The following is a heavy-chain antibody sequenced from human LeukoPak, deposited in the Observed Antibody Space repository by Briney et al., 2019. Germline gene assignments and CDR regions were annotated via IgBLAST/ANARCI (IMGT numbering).Heavy chain of an antibody. J-gene: IGHJ4*02. CDR2: IYYSGST. CDR3: ARQGSGWSTHYYFDY. Sequence: SETLSLTCTVSGGSIISSSYYWGWIRQPPGKGLEWIGSIYYSGSTYYNPSLKSRVTISVDTSKSQFSLNLSSVTAADTAVYYCARQGSGWSTHYYFDYWGQGTLVTVSS. CDR1: GGSIISSSYY. V-gene: IGHV4-39*01. D-gene: IGHD6-19*01.